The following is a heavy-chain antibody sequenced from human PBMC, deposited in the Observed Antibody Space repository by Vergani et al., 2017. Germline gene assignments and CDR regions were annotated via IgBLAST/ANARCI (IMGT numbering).Heavy chain of an antibody. CDR1: GFTFSSYW. CDR2: IKQDGSEK. CDR3: ARALTFCGVFRCFDC. J-gene: IGHJ4*02. V-gene: IGHV3-7*03. D-gene: IGHD2-21*01. Sequence: EVQLVESGGGLVQPGGSLRLSCAASGFTFSSYWMSWVRQAPGKGLEWVANIKQDGSEKYYVDSVKGRFTISRDNAKNSLSLQMNTLRAEDTAVYYCARALTFCGVFRCFDCGGRGTLVTVP.